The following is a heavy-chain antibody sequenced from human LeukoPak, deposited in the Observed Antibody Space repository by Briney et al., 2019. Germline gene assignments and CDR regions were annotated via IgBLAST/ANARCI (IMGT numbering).Heavy chain of an antibody. CDR2: IYTSGGT. J-gene: IGHJ4*02. CDR1: GGSISSGSYY. CDR3: ARHYYSSGSSDY. D-gene: IGHD3-10*01. V-gene: IGHV4-61*02. Sequence: PSETLSLTCTVSGGSISSGSYYWSWIRQPAGKGLEWIGRIYTSGGTNYNPSLKSRVTISVDTSKNQFSLKLSSVTAADTAVYYCARHYYSSGSSDYWGQGTLVTVSS.